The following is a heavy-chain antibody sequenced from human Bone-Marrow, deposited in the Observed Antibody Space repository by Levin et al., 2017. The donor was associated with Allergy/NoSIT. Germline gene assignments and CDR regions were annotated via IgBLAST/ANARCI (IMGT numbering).Heavy chain of an antibody. J-gene: IGHJ6*02. CDR3: ASWAMFYYDVSDVDYFYYGMDV. D-gene: IGHD3-16*01. CDR1: GLSFSNYD. CDR2: ISGGSSRI. V-gene: IGHV3-21*04. Sequence: GESLKISCAASGLSFSNYDMNWVRQAPGKGLEWVSSISGGSSRIYYADSVKGRFTISRDNAKTSLYLQMNSLRVEDTAFYYCASWAMFYYDVSDVDYFYYGMDVWGQGTPVTASS.